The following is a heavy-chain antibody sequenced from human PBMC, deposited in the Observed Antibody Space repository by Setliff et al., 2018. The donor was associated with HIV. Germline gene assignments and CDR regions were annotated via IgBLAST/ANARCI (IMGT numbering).Heavy chain of an antibody. CDR3: ARDRGHSSGWYSGSFDY. D-gene: IGHD6-19*01. CDR2: IYTSGST. J-gene: IGHJ4*02. V-gene: IGHV4-61*02. Sequence: KTSETLSLTCTVSGGSISSGSYYWSWIRQPAGKGLEWIGRIYTSGSTNYNPSLKSRVTISVDTSKNQFSLKLSSVTAADTAVYYCARDRGHSSGWYSGSFDYWGQGTLVTVSS. CDR1: GGSISSGSYY.